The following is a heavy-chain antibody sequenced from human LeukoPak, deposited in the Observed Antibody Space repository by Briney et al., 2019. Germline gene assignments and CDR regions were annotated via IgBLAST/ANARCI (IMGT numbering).Heavy chain of an antibody. D-gene: IGHD5-24*01. CDR1: GYTFSNYH. J-gene: IGHJ4*02. CDR2: INPRYGST. V-gene: IGHV1-46*01. Sequence: ASVTVSFKGSGYTFSNYHIHWVRQAHGQGIEWMGVINPRYGSTTYAQNFQGRVTMTRDMSTSTVYMELRSLRSEDTAVYYCAREEARDGSTGYYFDYWGQGTLLTVSS. CDR3: AREEARDGSTGYYFDY.